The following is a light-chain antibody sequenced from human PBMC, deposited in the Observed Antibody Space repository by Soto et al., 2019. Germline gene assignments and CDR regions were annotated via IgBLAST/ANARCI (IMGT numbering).Light chain of an antibody. J-gene: IGKJ1*01. V-gene: IGKV3D-15*01. CDR1: QSVSSN. CDR3: QQYSSSPRT. CDR2: GAS. Sequence: EIVMTQSPATLSVSPGERATLSCRASQSVSSNLAWYQQKPGQAPRLLIYGASTRATGIPDRFNGSGSGTDFTLTISRLEPEDFAVYYCQQYSSSPRTFGQGTKVDIK.